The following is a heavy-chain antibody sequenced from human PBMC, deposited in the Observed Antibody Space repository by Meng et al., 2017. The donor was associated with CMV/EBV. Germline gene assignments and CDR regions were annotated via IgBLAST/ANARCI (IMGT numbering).Heavy chain of an antibody. CDR1: GGSISSRSYY. Sequence: QLQLQESGPGQVKPSETLSLTCTVSGGSISSRSYYWGWIRQPPGKGLEWIGSIYYSGSTYYNPSLKSRVTISVDTSKNQFSLKLSSVTAADTAVYYCARGGIAAAGLHWGQGTLVTVSS. CDR2: IYYSGST. D-gene: IGHD6-13*01. CDR3: ARGGIAAAGLH. J-gene: IGHJ4*02. V-gene: IGHV4-39*07.